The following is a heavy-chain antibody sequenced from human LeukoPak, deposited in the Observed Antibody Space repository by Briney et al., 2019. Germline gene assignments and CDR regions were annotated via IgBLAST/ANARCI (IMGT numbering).Heavy chain of an antibody. D-gene: IGHD2/OR15-2a*01. CDR3: ARWDGRSTWLYDY. V-gene: IGHV3-7*01. J-gene: IGHJ4*02. CDR2: IKEDGSKI. CDR1: GFTFSNYW. Sequence: GRSLRLSCAASGFTFSNYWMSWVRQAPGKGLEWVANIKEDGSKISYVDSVKGRFTISRDNAKNSLYLQMNSLRAEDTAVYYSARWDGRSTWLYDYWGQGTLVTVSS.